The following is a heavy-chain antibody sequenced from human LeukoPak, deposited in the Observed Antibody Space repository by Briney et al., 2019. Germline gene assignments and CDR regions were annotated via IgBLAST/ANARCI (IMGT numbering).Heavy chain of an antibody. Sequence: SETLSLTCTVSGGSISSSSYYWVWIRQRPGQGLEWIGSIYYSGITYDNSSLRSRVTISVDTSKNQFSLKLSSVTAADTAVYYCARREGPLKPLVEMATIPGYFMDVWGQGTTVTVSS. V-gene: IGHV4-39*01. D-gene: IGHD5-24*01. CDR2: IYYSGIT. J-gene: IGHJ6*02. CDR1: GGSISSSSYY. CDR3: ARREGPLKPLVEMATIPGYFMDV.